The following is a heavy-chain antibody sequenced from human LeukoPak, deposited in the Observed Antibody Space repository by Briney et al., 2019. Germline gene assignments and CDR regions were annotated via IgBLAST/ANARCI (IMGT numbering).Heavy chain of an antibody. V-gene: IGHV3-21*01. CDR2: ISSSSSYI. Sequence: GGSLRLSCAASGFTFSSYGMHWVRQAPGKGLEWVSSISSSSSYIYYADSVKGRFAISRDNAKNSLYLQMNSLRAEDTAVYYCARSYDSSGYYSYYYYYGMDVWGQGTTVTVSS. CDR1: GFTFSSYG. CDR3: ARSYDSSGYYSYYYYYGMDV. J-gene: IGHJ6*02. D-gene: IGHD3-22*01.